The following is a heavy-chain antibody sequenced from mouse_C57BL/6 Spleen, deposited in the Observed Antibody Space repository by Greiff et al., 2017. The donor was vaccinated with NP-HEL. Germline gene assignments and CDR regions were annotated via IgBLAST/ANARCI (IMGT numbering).Heavy chain of an antibody. Sequence: QVQLQQPGAELVKPGASVKLSCKASGYTFTSYWMHWVKQRPGQGLEWIGMIHPNSGSTNYNEKFKSKATLTVDKSSSTAYMQLRSLTSEDAAVYYCTSAHDCDRDWYFDVWGTGTTVTVSS. V-gene: IGHV1-64*01. CDR2: IHPNSGST. CDR3: TSAHDCDRDWYFDV. CDR1: GYTFTSYW. D-gene: IGHD2-4*01. J-gene: IGHJ1*03.